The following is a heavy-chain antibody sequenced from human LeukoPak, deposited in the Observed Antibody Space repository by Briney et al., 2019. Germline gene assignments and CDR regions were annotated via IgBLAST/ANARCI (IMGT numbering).Heavy chain of an antibody. CDR2: ISYDGSNK. CDR1: GFTFSSYA. CDR3: ARVPRRRGYFDY. Sequence: GRSLRLSCAASGFTFSSYAMHWVRQAPGKGLEWVAVISYDGSNKYYADSVKGRFTISRDNSKSTLYLQMNSLRAEDTAVYYCARVPRRRGYFDYWGQGTLVTVSS. V-gene: IGHV3-30-3*01. D-gene: IGHD3-10*01. J-gene: IGHJ4*02.